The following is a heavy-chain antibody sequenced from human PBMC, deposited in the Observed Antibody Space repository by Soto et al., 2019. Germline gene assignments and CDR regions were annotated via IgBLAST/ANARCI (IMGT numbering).Heavy chain of an antibody. V-gene: IGHV1-69*06. J-gene: IGHJ4*02. CDR3: ARAIKRWEVNYYFDY. Sequence: QVVLLQSGAELKEPGSSVRLSCQVSGSTFNNFAFSWERQDPGQGPEWLGGIVVMSNAADYSQRFQDRVTITADTSTSTLYMELGSLTFDDTAVYYCARAIKRWEVNYYFDYWGQGTLVTVSS. CDR1: GSTFNNFA. D-gene: IGHD1-26*01. CDR2: IVVMSNAA.